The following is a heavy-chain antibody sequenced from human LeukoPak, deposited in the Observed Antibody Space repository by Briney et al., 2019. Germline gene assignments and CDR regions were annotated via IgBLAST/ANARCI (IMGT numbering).Heavy chain of an antibody. CDR1: GGSISSYY. V-gene: IGHV4-4*07. D-gene: IGHD2-2*01. J-gene: IGHJ4*02. Sequence: SETLSLTCTVSGGSISSYYWSWIRQPAGKGLEWIGRIYTSGSTNYNPSLKSRVTMSVDTSKNQFSPKLSSVTAADTAVYYCARDLGSRYCSSTSCLYHIDYWGQGTLVTVSS. CDR3: ARDLGSRYCSSTSCLYHIDY. CDR2: IYTSGST.